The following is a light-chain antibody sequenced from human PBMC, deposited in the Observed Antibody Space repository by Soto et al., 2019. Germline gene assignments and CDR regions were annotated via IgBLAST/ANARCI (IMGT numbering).Light chain of an antibody. V-gene: IGKV4-1*01. J-gene: IGKJ2*01. Sequence: DIVMTQSPDSLAVSLGERATINCKSSQSVLYSSNNKNYLTWYQQKSGQPPKLLIYWASTRESGVTDRFSGSGSGTDFTLTISSVQAEDVAVYCCQQFYNTPYTFGQGTKLAI. CDR3: QQFYNTPYT. CDR1: QSVLYSSNNKNY. CDR2: WAS.